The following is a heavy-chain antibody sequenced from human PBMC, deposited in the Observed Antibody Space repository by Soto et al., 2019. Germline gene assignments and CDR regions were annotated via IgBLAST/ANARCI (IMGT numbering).Heavy chain of an antibody. V-gene: IGHV1-18*01. CDR1: GYTFITYG. CDR2: ISPYNGNT. J-gene: IGHJ4*02. D-gene: IGHD4-17*01. Sequence: ASVKVSCKASGYTFITYGISWLRQAPGQGLEWMGWISPYNGNTKYVEKFQGRVTMTADTSTSTAYMELRSPRSDDTAVYYCARDQSAWAATTGDSDSWGQGTLVTVSS. CDR3: ARDQSAWAATTGDSDS.